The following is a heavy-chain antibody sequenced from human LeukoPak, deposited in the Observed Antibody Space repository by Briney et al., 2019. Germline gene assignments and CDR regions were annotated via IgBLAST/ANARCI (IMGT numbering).Heavy chain of an antibody. CDR1: GGSISSSSYY. CDR2: IYYSGST. CDR3: ARMDYGSGSKGAYDY. J-gene: IGHJ4*02. V-gene: IGHV4-39*07. Sequence: SETLSLTCTVSGGSISSSSYYWGWIRQPPGKGLEWIGSIYYSGSTYYNPSLKSRVTISVDTSKNQFSLKLSSVTAADTAVYYCARMDYGSGSKGAYDYWGQGTLVTVSS. D-gene: IGHD3-16*01.